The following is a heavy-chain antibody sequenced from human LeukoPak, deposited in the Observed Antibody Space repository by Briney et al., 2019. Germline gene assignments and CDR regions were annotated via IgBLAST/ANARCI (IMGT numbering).Heavy chain of an antibody. Sequence: GGSLRLSCVASGFTFSNAWMSWVRQAPGKGLEWVGRIKSKTDGGTIDYAAPMKGRFTISRDDSKDTLYLQMNSLRIEDTAVYYCTTDRGITSMSIFGYWGQGTLVTVSS. CDR3: TTDRGITSMSIFGY. CDR2: IKSKTDGGTI. J-gene: IGHJ4*02. V-gene: IGHV3-15*01. D-gene: IGHD2/OR15-2a*01. CDR1: GFTFSNAW.